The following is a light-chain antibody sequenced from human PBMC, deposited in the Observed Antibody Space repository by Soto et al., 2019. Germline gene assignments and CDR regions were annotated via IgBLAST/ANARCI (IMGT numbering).Light chain of an antibody. CDR3: QQRSNWPPIT. CDR2: DAS. V-gene: IGKV3-11*01. CDR1: QSVSSY. J-gene: IGKJ5*01. Sequence: EIVFTQSPTTLSLSPVERATLSCRASQSVSSYLAWYQQKPGQAPRLLIYDASNRATGIPARFSGSGSGTDFTLTISSLEPEDFAVYYCQQRSNWPPITFGQGTRLEIK.